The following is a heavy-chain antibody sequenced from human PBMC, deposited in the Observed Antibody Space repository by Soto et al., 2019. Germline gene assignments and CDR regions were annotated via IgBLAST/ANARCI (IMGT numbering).Heavy chain of an antibody. CDR2: IYWDDDK. CDR3: AHYLSGPNWFDP. Sequence: SGPTLVNPTQTLTLTCTFSGFSLTTSGVGVGWIRQPPGKALEWLALIYWDDDKRYSPSLKSSLTITRDTSKNQVVLTMTNMDPVDTATYYCAHYLSGPNWFDPWGQGTLVTVSS. J-gene: IGHJ5*02. CDR1: GFSLTTSGVG. V-gene: IGHV2-5*02.